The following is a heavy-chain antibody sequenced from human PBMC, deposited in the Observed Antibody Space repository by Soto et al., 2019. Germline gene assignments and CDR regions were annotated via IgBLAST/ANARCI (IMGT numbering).Heavy chain of an antibody. CDR1: GGTFSSYA. J-gene: IGHJ3*02. CDR2: IIPIFGTA. CDR3: ARPYELTGRAFDI. Sequence: ASVKVSCKASGGTFSSYAISWVRQAPGQGLEWMGGIIPIFGTANYAQKFQGRVTITADESTSTAYMELSSLRSEDTAVYYCARPYELTGRAFDIWGQGTMVTVSS. V-gene: IGHV1-69*13. D-gene: IGHD7-27*01.